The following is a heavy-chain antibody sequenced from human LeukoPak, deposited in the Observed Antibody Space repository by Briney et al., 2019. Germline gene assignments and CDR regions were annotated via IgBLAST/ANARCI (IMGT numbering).Heavy chain of an antibody. J-gene: IGHJ6*02. CDR3: ASPRGYGSGSYYDYYYYGMDV. V-gene: IGHV1-2*02. CDR2: INPNSGGT. Sequence: GASVKVSCKASGYTFTGYYMHWVRQAPGQGLEWMGWINPNSGGTNYAQKFQGRVTMTRDTSISTAYMELSRLRSDDTAVYYCASPRGYGSGSYYDYYYYGMDVWGQGTTVTVSS. D-gene: IGHD3-10*01. CDR1: GYTFTGYY.